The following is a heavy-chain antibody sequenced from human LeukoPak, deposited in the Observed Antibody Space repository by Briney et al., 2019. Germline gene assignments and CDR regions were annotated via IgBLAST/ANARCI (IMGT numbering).Heavy chain of an antibody. CDR1: GYTFTSYY. CDR2: INPSGGST. J-gene: IGHJ6*03. Sequence: ASVKVSCKASGYTFTSYYMHWVRQAPGQGLEWMGIINPSGGSTSYTQKFQGRVTMIRDMSTSTVYMELSSLRSEDTAVYYCARDPGEWDGNMDVWGKGTTVTVSS. V-gene: IGHV1-46*01. CDR3: ARDPGEWDGNMDV. D-gene: IGHD3-10*01.